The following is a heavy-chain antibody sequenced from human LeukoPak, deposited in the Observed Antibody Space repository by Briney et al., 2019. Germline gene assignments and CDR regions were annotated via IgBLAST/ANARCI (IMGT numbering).Heavy chain of an antibody. CDR2: IYPGASDT. V-gene: IGHV5-51*01. D-gene: IGHD3-10*01. J-gene: IGHJ4*02. Sequence: KGGESLKISCKGSGNSFTSYWIGGGRQMPGKGLGWRGIIYPGASDTRYSPSFQGQVTISADKSISTAYPQWSSLKASDTAMYYCARGSDYGSGSYYSDYWGQGTLVTVSS. CDR3: ARGSDYGSGSYYSDY. CDR1: GNSFTSYW.